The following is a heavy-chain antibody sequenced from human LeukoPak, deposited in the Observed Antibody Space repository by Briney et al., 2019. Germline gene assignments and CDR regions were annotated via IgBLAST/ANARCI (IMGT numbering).Heavy chain of an antibody. CDR1: GFTFSSYG. J-gene: IGHJ4*02. CDR2: IWYDGSNK. D-gene: IGHD2-8*01. CDR3: AKDNGGPNDY. Sequence: GRSLRLSCAASGFTFSSYGMHWVRQAPGKGLEWVAVIWYDGSNKYYADSVKGRFTISRDNSKNTLYLQMNSLRAEDTAVYYCAKDNGGPNDYWGQGTLVTVSS. V-gene: IGHV3-33*06.